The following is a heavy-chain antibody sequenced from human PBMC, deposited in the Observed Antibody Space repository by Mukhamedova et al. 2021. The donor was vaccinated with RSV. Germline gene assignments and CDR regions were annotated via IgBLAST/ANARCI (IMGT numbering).Heavy chain of an antibody. CDR3: ARDNWLVTTVTPAAY. D-gene: IGHD4-17*01. CDR2: ISSSSSYI. V-gene: IGHV3-21*01. J-gene: IGHJ4*02. Sequence: VSSISSSSSYIYYADSVKGRFTISRDNATNSLYLQMNSLRAEDTAVYYCARDNWLVTTVTPAAYWRQGTLVTVSS.